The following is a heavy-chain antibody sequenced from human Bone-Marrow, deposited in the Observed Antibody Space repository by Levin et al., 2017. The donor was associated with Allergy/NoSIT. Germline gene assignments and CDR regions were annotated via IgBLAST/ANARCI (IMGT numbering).Heavy chain of an antibody. CDR2: INQDGSEK. Sequence: GESLKISCAASGFTFRTYWMSWVRQAPGKGLEWVADINQDGSEKYHVDSVKGRLTISRDNAKNSLYLQMNNLRAEDTAVYYCAREGGAGWSLDYWGQGTLVTVSS. D-gene: IGHD1-26*01. CDR1: GFTFRTYW. V-gene: IGHV3-7*04. CDR3: AREGGAGWSLDY. J-gene: IGHJ4*02.